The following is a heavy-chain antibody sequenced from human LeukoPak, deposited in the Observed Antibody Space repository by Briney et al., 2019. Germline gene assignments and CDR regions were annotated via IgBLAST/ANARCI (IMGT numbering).Heavy chain of an antibody. J-gene: IGHJ6*02. CDR2: ISYDGSNK. D-gene: IGHD3-10*01. CDR3: ARSYYYGYGMDV. Sequence: GRSLRLTCAASGFTFSSYAMHWVRQAPGKGLEWVAVISYDGSNKYYADSVKGRFTISRDNSKNTLYLQMNSLRAEDTAVYYCARSYYYGYGMDVWGQGTTVTVSS. V-gene: IGHV3-30-3*01. CDR1: GFTFSSYA.